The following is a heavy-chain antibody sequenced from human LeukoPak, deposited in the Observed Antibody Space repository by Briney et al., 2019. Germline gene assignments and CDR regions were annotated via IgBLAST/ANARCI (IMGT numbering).Heavy chain of an antibody. V-gene: IGHV4-39*01. J-gene: IGHJ4*02. CDR3: ARLSYSSSWSTFDY. Sequence: PSETLSLTCTVSGDSISSRSYYWGWIRQPPGKGLEWIGRIYYSGSTYHNPSLKSRVTISVDTSKNQFSLKLSSVTAADTAVYYCARLSYSSSWSTFDYWGQGTLVTVSS. CDR1: GDSISSRSYY. CDR2: IYYSGST. D-gene: IGHD6-13*01.